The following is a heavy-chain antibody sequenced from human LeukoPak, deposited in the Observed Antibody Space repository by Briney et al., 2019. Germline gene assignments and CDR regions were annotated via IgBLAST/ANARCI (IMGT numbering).Heavy chain of an antibody. D-gene: IGHD6-13*01. CDR1: GFTFSSYA. J-gene: IGHJ6*03. CDR3: AKRAAGYYYYMDV. Sequence: SCKASGFTFSSYAMSWVRQAPGKGLEWVSAISGSGGSTYYADSVKGRFTISRDNSKNTLYLQMNSLRAEDTAVYYCAKRAAGYYYYMDVWGKGTTVTVSS. CDR2: ISGSGGST. V-gene: IGHV3-23*01.